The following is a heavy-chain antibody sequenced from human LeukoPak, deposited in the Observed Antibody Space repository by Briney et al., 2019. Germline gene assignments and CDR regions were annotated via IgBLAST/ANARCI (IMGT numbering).Heavy chain of an antibody. V-gene: IGHV4-59*01. CDR3: AAGYSSGWDHDAFDI. D-gene: IGHD6-19*01. Sequence: SETLSLTCTVSGGSTSSYYWSWIRQPPGEGLEWIGYIYYSGSTNYNPSLKSRVTISVDTSKNQFSLKLSSVTAADTAVYYCAAGYSSGWDHDAFDIWGQGTMVTVSS. J-gene: IGHJ3*02. CDR1: GGSTSSYY. CDR2: IYYSGST.